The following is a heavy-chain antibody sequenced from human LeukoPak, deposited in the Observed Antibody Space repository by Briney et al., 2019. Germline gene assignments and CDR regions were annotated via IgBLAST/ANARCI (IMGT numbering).Heavy chain of an antibody. J-gene: IGHJ4*02. V-gene: IGHV3-48*03. CDR3: AREGVGATTDDY. CDR1: GFTFSSYE. Sequence: GGALRVSCAASGFTFSSYEMNWVRQAPGKGGEGVYYISSSGSTIQYADSVKGRFTLSRDNAKNSLYLQMNSLSAEDTAVYYCAREGVGATTDDYWGQGTLVTVSS. D-gene: IGHD1-26*01. CDR2: ISSSGSTI.